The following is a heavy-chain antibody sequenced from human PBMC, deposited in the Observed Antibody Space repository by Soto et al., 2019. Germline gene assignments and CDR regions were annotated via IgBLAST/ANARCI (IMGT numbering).Heavy chain of an antibody. D-gene: IGHD6-19*01. CDR2: IHYSGST. J-gene: IGHJ4*02. V-gene: IGHV4-59*01. CDR3: TGDRNNRVWYKY. CDR1: GGPISSYH. Sequence: QVQLQESGPGLVKPSETLSLTCTVSGGPISSYHWSWMRQTPGKGLEWIGYIHYSGSTNYNPSLRSRVTISVDTSRNQFSRSLRSVTAADTAVYYCTGDRNNRVWYKYWGQGTLVTVSS.